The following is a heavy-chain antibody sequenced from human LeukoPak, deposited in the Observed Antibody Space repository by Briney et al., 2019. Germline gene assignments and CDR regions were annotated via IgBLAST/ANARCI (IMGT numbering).Heavy chain of an antibody. CDR1: GFTFSTHW. CDR3: VRDDKSFGVDY. V-gene: IGHV3-74*01. CDR2: INTDGSGT. Sequence: GGSLRLSCAASGFTFSTHWMHWVRQASGKGLVCVSRINTDGSGTSYADSVKGRFTISRDNAKSTLYLQMNSLRAEDTAVYYCVRDDKSFGVDYWGQGTLVTVSS. D-gene: IGHD3-10*01. J-gene: IGHJ4*02.